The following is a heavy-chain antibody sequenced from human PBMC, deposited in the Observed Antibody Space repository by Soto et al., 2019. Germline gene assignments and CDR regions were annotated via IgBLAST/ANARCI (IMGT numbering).Heavy chain of an antibody. J-gene: IGHJ4*02. V-gene: IGHV4-59*01. CDR3: ARSVAVPGAHIDY. Sequence: SETLSPTCSVSGGSISGSYWSWIRQSPGKGLEWLGYVYYTGSTNYSPSLRSRVSISVDTSKNEFSLRLSSVTAADTAVYFCARSVAVPGAHIDYWGRGTQVTVSS. CDR2: VYYTGST. D-gene: IGHD6-19*01. CDR1: GGSISGSY.